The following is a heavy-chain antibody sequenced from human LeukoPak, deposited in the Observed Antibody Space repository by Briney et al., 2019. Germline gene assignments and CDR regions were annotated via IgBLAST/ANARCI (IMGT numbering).Heavy chain of an antibody. CDR3: AKDLPGLDYYDSSGYSS. J-gene: IGHJ5*02. CDR2: ISGSGGST. CDR1: GFTFSSYA. V-gene: IGHV3-23*01. D-gene: IGHD3-22*01. Sequence: PGGSLRLSCAASGFTFSSYAMSWVRQAPGRGLEWVSAISGSGGSTYYADSVKGRFTISRDNSKNTLYLQMNSLRAEDTAVYYCAKDLPGLDYYDSSGYSSWGQGTLVTVSS.